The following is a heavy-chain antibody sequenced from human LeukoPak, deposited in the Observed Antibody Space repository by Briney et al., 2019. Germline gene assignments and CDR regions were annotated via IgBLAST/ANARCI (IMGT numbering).Heavy chain of an antibody. V-gene: IGHV1-18*01. CDR3: ARASAGTFHSRNWFDP. J-gene: IGHJ5*02. CDR1: GGTFSSYA. D-gene: IGHD6-13*01. CDR2: ISAYNGNT. Sequence: ASVKVSCKASGGTFSSYAISWVRQAPGQGLEWMGWISAYNGNTNYAQKLQGRVTMTTDTSTSTAYMELRSLRSDDTAVYYCARASAGTFHSRNWFDPWGQGTLVTVSS.